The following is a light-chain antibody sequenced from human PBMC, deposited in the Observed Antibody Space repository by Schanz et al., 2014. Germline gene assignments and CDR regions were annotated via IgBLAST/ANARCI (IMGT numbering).Light chain of an antibody. CDR3: CSYAGSSAFWV. V-gene: IGLV2-11*01. J-gene: IGLJ3*02. CDR2: EVS. Sequence: QSVLTQPRSVSGSPGQSVTISCTGTSSDVGGYNYVSWYQQHPGKAPKLMIYEVSKRPSGVSNRFSGSKSGNTASLTISGLQAEDEADYYCCSYAGSSAFWVFGGGTKLTVL. CDR1: SSDVGGYNY.